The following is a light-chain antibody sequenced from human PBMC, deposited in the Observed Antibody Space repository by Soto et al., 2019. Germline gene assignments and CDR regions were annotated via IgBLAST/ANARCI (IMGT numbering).Light chain of an antibody. CDR3: GTWDSSLSVYV. CDR2: DNN. Sequence: QSVLTQPPSVSAASGQKVTISCSGSSSNIGNNYVSWFQQLPRTAPKLLIYDNNRRPSGIPDRFSGSKSGTSATLGITGLQTGDEADYYCGTWDSSLSVYVFGTGTQLTVL. CDR1: SSNIGNNY. J-gene: IGLJ1*01. V-gene: IGLV1-51*01.